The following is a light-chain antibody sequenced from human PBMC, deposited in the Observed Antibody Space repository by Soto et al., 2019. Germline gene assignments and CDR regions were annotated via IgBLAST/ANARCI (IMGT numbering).Light chain of an antibody. CDR2: GAS. J-gene: IGKJ1*01. Sequence: GLTQSAGTLSLSPGKIATLSCRASQSVSSSYLAWYQQKPGQAPRLLISGASTRATGIPDRFSGSGSGTDFTLTISRLEPEDFAVYYCQQYGSSPWTFGQGTKVDIK. CDR3: QQYGSSPWT. V-gene: IGKV3-20*01. CDR1: QSVSSSY.